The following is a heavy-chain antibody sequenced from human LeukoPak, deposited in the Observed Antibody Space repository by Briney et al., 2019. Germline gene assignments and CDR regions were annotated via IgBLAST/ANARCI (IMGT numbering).Heavy chain of an antibody. Sequence: GRSLRLSCAASGFTFSSYGMHWVRQAPGKGLEWVAVISYDGSNKYYADSVKGRFTISRDNSKNTLYLQMNSLRAEDTAVYYCAKDRYCSGGSCNLYYYYYGMDVWGQGTTATVSS. CDR1: GFTFSSYG. V-gene: IGHV3-30*18. D-gene: IGHD2-15*01. CDR2: ISYDGSNK. J-gene: IGHJ6*02. CDR3: AKDRYCSGGSCNLYYYYYGMDV.